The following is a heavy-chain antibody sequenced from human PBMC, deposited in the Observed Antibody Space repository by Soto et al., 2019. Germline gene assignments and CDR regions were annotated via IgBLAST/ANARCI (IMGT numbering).Heavy chain of an antibody. Sequence: QVQLVESGGGVVQPGRSLRFSCAASGFTFSSYGMHWVRQAPGKGLEWVAVIWYDGSNKYYADSVKGRFTISRDNSKNTLYLQMNSLRAEDTAVYYCARDSPYSSSWLDLDYWGQGTLVTVSS. CDR2: IWYDGSNK. CDR1: GFTFSSYG. V-gene: IGHV3-33*01. CDR3: ARDSPYSSSWLDLDY. D-gene: IGHD6-13*01. J-gene: IGHJ4*02.